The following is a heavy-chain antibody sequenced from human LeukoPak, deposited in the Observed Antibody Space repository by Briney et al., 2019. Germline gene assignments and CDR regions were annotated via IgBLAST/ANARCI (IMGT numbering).Heavy chain of an antibody. J-gene: IGHJ5*01. CDR3: ARGMGVLVPAATWFDY. V-gene: IGHV1-2*02. CDR2: INPNSGGT. D-gene: IGHD2-2*01. CDR1: GYTFIAYY. Sequence: ASVKVSCKASGYTFIAYYMHWVRQAPGQGLEWMGWINPNSGGTNYAQKFQGRVTMTRDTSVSTAYMDLSRLRSDDTAVYYCARGMGVLVPAATWFDYWGQGTLVTVSS.